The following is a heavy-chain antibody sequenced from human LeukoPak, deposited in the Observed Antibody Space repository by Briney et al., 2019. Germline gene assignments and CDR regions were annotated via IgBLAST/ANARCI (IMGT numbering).Heavy chain of an antibody. D-gene: IGHD6-13*01. Sequence: GGSLRLSCAASGFTFRGYWMSWVRQAPGKGLEWVANIKQDGSEKYYVDSVKGRFTISRDNAKNSLYLQMNSLRAEDTAVYYCGSSLAAYYMDVWGKGTTVTVSS. CDR1: GFTFRGYW. J-gene: IGHJ6*03. V-gene: IGHV3-7*01. CDR3: GSSLAAYYMDV. CDR2: IKQDGSEK.